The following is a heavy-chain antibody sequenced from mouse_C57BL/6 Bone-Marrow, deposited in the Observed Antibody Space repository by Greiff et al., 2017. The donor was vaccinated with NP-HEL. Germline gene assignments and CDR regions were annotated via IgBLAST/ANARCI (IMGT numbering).Heavy chain of an antibody. CDR3: ARRGGDY. J-gene: IGHJ4*01. Sequence: EVKVEESGGGLVQPGGSLKLSCAASGFTFSDYYMYWVRQTPEKRLEWVAYISNGGGSTYYPDTVKGRFTISRDNATNTLYLQMSRRKAEGTAMYYCARRGGDYWGQGTSVTVSS. V-gene: IGHV5-12*01. CDR1: GFTFSDYY. CDR2: ISNGGGST.